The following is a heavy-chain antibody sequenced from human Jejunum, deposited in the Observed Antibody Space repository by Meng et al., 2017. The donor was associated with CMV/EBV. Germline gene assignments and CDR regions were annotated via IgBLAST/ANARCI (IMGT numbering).Heavy chain of an antibody. V-gene: IGHV4-4*07. D-gene: IGHD1-26*01. CDR2: FYSSDTY. Sequence: QVQLQESGPGLVKPSETLFLPCTVSGGSISNHYWSWIRQSAGKGLEWIGRFYSSDTYNYHPSLNSRLTMSLDTSKNQFSLNLSSVTAADTAIYYCARGPGASTREGFDYWGLGTLVTVSS. CDR1: GGSISNHY. J-gene: IGHJ4*02. CDR3: ARGPGASTREGFDY.